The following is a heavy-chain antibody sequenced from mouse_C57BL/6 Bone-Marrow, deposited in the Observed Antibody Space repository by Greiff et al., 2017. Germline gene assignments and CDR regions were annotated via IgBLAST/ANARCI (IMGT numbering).Heavy chain of an antibody. CDR3: TTSCWDY. J-gene: IGHJ2*01. Sequence: EVQLQQSGAELVRPGASVKLSCTASGSNIIVDYMHWVQQRPEQGLEWIGWIDLANGDTASASMFPGKATITADTSSNTAYLQLSSLTSEDTAVYYGTTSCWDYWGQGTTLTGSS. V-gene: IGHV14-4*01. CDR2: IDLANGDT. CDR1: GSNIIVDY.